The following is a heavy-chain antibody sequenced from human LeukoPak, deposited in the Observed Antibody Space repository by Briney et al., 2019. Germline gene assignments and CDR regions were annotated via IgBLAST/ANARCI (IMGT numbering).Heavy chain of an antibody. CDR3: ARDLKYYYGSGSYLH. D-gene: IGHD3-10*01. V-gene: IGHV3-48*04. J-gene: IGHJ4*02. Sequence: GGSLRLSCAASGFTFSSYSMNWVRQAPGKGLEWVSYISSSSSTIYYADSVKGRFTISRDNAKNSLYLQMNSLRAEDTAVYYCARDLKYYYGSGSYLHWGQGTLVTVSS. CDR1: GFTFSSYS. CDR2: ISSSSSTI.